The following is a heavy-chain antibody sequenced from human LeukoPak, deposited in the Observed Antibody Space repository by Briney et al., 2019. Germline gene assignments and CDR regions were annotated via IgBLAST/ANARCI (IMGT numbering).Heavy chain of an antibody. V-gene: IGHV4-34*01. CDR1: GGSFSGYY. CDR2: INHSGST. Sequence: SETLSLTCAVYGGSFSGYYWSWIRQPPGKGLEWIGEINHSGSTNYNPSLKSRVTISVDTSKNQFSLKLSSVTAADTAVYYCARGGRRSGSYVNNNWFDPWGQGTLVTVSS. D-gene: IGHD3-10*01. CDR3: ARGGRRSGSYVNNNWFDP. J-gene: IGHJ5*02.